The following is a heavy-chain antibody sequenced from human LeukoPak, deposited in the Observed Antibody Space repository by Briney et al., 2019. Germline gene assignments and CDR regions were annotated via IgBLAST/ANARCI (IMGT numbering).Heavy chain of an antibody. CDR2: IYYSGST. Sequence: SETLSLTCTVSGGSISSYYWSWIRQPPGKGLEWIGYIYYSGSTNYNPSLKSRVTISVDTSKNQFSLKLSSVTAADTAVYYCARHAATGGYYYYGMDVWGQGTTVTVSS. D-gene: IGHD1-26*01. J-gene: IGHJ6*02. CDR3: ARHAATGGYYYYGMDV. CDR1: GGSISSYY. V-gene: IGHV4-59*08.